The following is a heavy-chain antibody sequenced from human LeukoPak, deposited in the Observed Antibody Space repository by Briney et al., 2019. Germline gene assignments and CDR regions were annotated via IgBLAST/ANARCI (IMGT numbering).Heavy chain of an antibody. CDR1: GFTFSSYS. D-gene: IGHD6-19*01. Sequence: PGGSLRLSCAASGFTFSSYSMNWVRQAPGKGLEWVSYISSSSSTIYYADSVKGRFTISRDNAKNSLYLQMNSLRAEDTAVYYCAREYIGGWSDYWGQGTLITVSS. CDR2: ISSSSSTI. J-gene: IGHJ4*02. V-gene: IGHV3-48*01. CDR3: AREYIGGWSDY.